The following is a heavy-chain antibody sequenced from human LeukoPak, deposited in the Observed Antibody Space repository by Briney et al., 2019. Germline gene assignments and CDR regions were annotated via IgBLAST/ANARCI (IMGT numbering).Heavy chain of an antibody. D-gene: IGHD6-19*01. V-gene: IGHV3-23*01. Sequence: PGGSLRLSCAASGFTVSSNYMSWVRQAPGKGLEWVSAISGSGGSTYYADSVKGRFTISRDNSKNTLYLQMNSLRAEDTAVYYCAKERQWLVSDYFDYWGQGTLVTVSS. CDR1: GFTVSSNY. J-gene: IGHJ4*02. CDR3: AKERQWLVSDYFDY. CDR2: ISGSGGST.